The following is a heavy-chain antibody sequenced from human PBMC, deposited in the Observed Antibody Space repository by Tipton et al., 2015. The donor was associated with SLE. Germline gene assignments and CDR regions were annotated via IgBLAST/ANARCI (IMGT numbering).Heavy chain of an antibody. D-gene: IGHD5-18*01. CDR1: GGSISSYY. Sequence: LRLSCTVSGGSISSYYWSWIRQPPGKGLEWIGYIYYSGSTNYNPSLKSRVTISVDTSKNQFSLKLSSVTAADTAVYYCAREGYSYGPFDYWGQGTLVTVSS. CDR3: AREGYSYGPFDY. CDR2: IYYSGST. V-gene: IGHV4-59*01. J-gene: IGHJ4*02.